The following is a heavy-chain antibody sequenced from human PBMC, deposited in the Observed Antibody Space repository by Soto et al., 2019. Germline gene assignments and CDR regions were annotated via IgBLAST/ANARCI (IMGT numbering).Heavy chain of an antibody. CDR3: ATYYYDSSGYYLAFDI. CDR1: GYTLTELS. CDR2: FDPEDGET. Sequence: GASVKVSCKVSGYTLTELSMHWVRQAPGKGLEWMGGFDPEDGETIYAQKFQGRVTMTEDTSTDTAYMELSSLRSEDTAVYYCATYYYDSSGYYLAFDIWGQGTMVTVSS. D-gene: IGHD3-22*01. V-gene: IGHV1-24*01. J-gene: IGHJ3*02.